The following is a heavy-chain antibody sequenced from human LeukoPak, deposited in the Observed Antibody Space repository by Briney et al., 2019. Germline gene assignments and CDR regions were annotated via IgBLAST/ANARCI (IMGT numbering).Heavy chain of an antibody. Sequence: ASVKVSCKVSGYNFPGYYMHWVRQAPGQGLEWMGWINPTSGGTSYAQKFQGRVTMTRDTSISTAYMELSSLRSDDTAVYYCARSRLGYCSGGACYASDYWGQGTLVTASS. CDR2: INPTSGGT. D-gene: IGHD2-15*01. V-gene: IGHV1-2*02. J-gene: IGHJ4*02. CDR3: ARSRLGYCSGGACYASDY. CDR1: GYNFPGYY.